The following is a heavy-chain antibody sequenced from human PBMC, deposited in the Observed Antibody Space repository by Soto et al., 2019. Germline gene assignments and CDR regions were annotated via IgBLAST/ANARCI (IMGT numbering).Heavy chain of an antibody. J-gene: IGHJ3*02. D-gene: IGHD3-22*01. CDR1: GGTFSSYA. CDR2: IIPIFGTA. V-gene: IGHV1-69*13. Sequence: PVKVSCKASGGTFSSYAISWVRQAHGHGLEWMGGIIPIFGTANYAQKFQGRVTITADESTCTAYMELSSLRSEDTAVYYCARRLDPYYYDSSGYEDAFDIWGQGTMVTVSS. CDR3: ARRLDPYYYDSSGYEDAFDI.